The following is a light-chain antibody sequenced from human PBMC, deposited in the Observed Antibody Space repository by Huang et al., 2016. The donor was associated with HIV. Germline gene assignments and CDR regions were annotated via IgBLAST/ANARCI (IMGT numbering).Light chain of an antibody. J-gene: IGKJ5*01. CDR3: QQYNNWPPVT. CDR1: ESVGRT. V-gene: IGKV3-15*01. CDR2: GAS. Sequence: EALMTQSPATRSVSPGERVTLSCRASESVGRTVAWYQQKSGQAPRLLIYGASTRATGVPPRFSGRGSGTEFTLSISSLQSEDFSVYYCQQYNNWPPVTFGQGTRLEIK.